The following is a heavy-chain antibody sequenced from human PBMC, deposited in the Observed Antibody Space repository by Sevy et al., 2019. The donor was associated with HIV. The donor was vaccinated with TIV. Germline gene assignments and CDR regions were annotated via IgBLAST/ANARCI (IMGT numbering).Heavy chain of an antibody. J-gene: IGHJ4*02. V-gene: IGHV3-30*03. CDR2: ISYDGSDK. Sequence: GESLKISCAASGFNFRIYAMHWVRQAPGKGLEWVAVISYDGSDKFYAESVKGRFTISRDNSKNMVFLQLNSLSGDDTAVYYCATGRQGDTYGYWGQGTPVTVSS. D-gene: IGHD1-26*01. CDR3: ATGRQGDTYGY. CDR1: GFNFRIYA.